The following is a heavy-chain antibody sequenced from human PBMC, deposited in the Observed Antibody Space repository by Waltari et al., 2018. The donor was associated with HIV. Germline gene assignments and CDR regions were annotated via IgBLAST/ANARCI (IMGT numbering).Heavy chain of an antibody. CDR2: ISSRSSYI. CDR1: GFTFRSYS. J-gene: IGHJ4*02. D-gene: IGHD3-10*01. CDR3: ARSARGDGYHEGDY. Sequence: EVQLVESGGGLVKPGGSLRLSCAASGFTFRSYSMNWGRQAPGKGLDGVSSISSRSSYIYYADSVKGRFTISRDNAKNSLYLQMNSLRAEDTAVYYCARSARGDGYHEGDYWGQGTLVTVSS. V-gene: IGHV3-21*01.